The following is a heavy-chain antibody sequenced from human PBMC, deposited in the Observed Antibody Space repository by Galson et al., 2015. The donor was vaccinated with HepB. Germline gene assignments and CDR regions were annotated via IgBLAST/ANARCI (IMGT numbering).Heavy chain of an antibody. CDR2: IWYDGSNK. CDR1: GFTFSSYG. J-gene: IGHJ5*02. D-gene: IGHD4-17*01. Sequence: SLRLSCAASGFTFSSYGMHWVRQAPGKGLEWVAVIWYDGSNKYYADSVKGRFTISRDNSKNTLYLQMNSLRAEDTAVYYCAKAGTTVTNNWFDPWGQGTLVTVSS. V-gene: IGHV3-33*06. CDR3: AKAGTTVTNNWFDP.